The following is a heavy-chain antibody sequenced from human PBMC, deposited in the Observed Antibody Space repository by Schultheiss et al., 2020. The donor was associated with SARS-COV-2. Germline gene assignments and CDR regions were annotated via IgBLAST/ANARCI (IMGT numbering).Heavy chain of an antibody. CDR1: GFTLSAYA. CDR3: AIDTLGDCGGGRCSY. Sequence: GGSLRLSCAASGFTLSAYAMTWVRQAPGKGLEWVSSISSSSSYIYYADSVKGRFTISRDNAKNSVHLQMDSLRDEDTAVYYCAIDTLGDCGGGRCSYWGPGTLVTVSS. D-gene: IGHD2-15*01. J-gene: IGHJ4*01. CDR2: ISSSSSYI. V-gene: IGHV3-21*01.